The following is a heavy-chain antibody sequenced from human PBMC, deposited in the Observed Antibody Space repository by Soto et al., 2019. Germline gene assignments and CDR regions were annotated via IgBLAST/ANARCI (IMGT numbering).Heavy chain of an antibody. Sequence: GGSLRLSCAASGFTFSTYGMHWVRQAPGKGLEWVAVISYDGSNKYYAESVKGRFTISRDNSKNTLYLQMNSLRAEDTSVYYCAKDKATVTTSYWFDPWGQGTLVTVSS. CDR2: ISYDGSNK. D-gene: IGHD4-17*01. J-gene: IGHJ5*02. CDR1: GFTFSTYG. CDR3: AKDKATVTTSYWFDP. V-gene: IGHV3-30*18.